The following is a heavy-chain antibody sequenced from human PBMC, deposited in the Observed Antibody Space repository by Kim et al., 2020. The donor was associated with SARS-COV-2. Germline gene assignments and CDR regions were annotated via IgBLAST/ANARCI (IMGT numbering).Heavy chain of an antibody. CDR3: ARRQYNWFDP. CDR2: IYYSGST. J-gene: IGHJ5*02. V-gene: IGHV4-59*08. Sequence: SETLSLTCTVSGGSISSYYWSWIRQPPGKGLEWIGYIYYSGSTNYNPSLKSRVTISVDTSKNQFSLKLSSVTAADTAVYYCARRQYNWFDPWGQGTLVTVSS. CDR1: GGSISSYY.